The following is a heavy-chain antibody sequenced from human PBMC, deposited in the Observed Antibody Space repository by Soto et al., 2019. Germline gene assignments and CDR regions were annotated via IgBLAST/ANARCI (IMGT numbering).Heavy chain of an antibody. Sequence: EVQLVESGGGLVQPGGSLRLSCAASGFNVSTNYMSWVRQAPGKGLEWVSVIYRVGSAYYADSLKGRFTLSRDTSKNTLYLQMKTLGAEDTAVYYCARVASGWSPYYFYFMDVWGKGTTVAVSS. J-gene: IGHJ6*03. CDR3: ARVASGWSPYYFYFMDV. CDR1: GFNVSTNY. CDR2: IYRVGSA. V-gene: IGHV3-66*01. D-gene: IGHD3-22*01.